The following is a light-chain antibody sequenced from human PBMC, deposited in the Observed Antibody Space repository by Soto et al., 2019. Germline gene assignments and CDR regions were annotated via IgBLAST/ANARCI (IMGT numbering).Light chain of an antibody. CDR2: DAS. V-gene: IGKV1-5*01. CDR3: QQYKSYYT. CDR1: QNINTW. Sequence: DIQMTQSPSILSASVGDRVTITCRASQNINTWLAWYQQRPGKAPKLLIYDASSLESGVPPTFSGSGSGTEFTLTINRLQPEDFATYYCQQYKSYYTFGQGTKLEIK. J-gene: IGKJ2*01.